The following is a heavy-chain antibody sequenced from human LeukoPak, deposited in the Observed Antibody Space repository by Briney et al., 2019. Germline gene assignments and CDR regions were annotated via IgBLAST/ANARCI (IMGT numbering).Heavy chain of an antibody. CDR2: RYYSGSP. Sequence: SETLSLTCTVSGGSIISSSHYWGWIRQSPGKGLEWIGSRYYSGSPDYNPSLRSRVTISVDTSKNQFSLKLSSVTAADTAVYYCASRRPAAPFDYWGQGTLVTVSS. V-gene: IGHV4-39*07. J-gene: IGHJ4*02. CDR1: GGSIISSSHY. D-gene: IGHD2-2*01. CDR3: ASRRPAAPFDY.